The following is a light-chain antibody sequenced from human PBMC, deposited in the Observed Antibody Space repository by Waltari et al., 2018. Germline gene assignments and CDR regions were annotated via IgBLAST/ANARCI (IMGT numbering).Light chain of an antibody. CDR2: DAS. Sequence: EIVLTQSPATLSLSPGQRATLSCRPSQSGGANLAWYQQKPGQAPRLLISDASNRAAGIPARLSGSGSGTDFTLTISSLEPEDYAVYYCQQRTNWRYTFGQGTKLEIK. V-gene: IGKV3-11*01. CDR3: QQRTNWRYT. CDR1: QSGGAN. J-gene: IGKJ2*01.